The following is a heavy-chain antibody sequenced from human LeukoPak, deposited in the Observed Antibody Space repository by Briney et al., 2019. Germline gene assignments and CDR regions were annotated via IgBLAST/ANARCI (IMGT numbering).Heavy chain of an antibody. CDR1: NGYISAYY. CDR3: ARLWGSNHQVFDF. V-gene: IGHV4-59*01. CDR2: ISDSGST. J-gene: IGHJ4*02. D-gene: IGHD3-16*01. Sequence: SETLSLTCTVFNGYISAYYGSWIRLPPGKGVEWIGYISDSGSTNYNPSLRSRVTISVDTSKNQFSRKLSFVTAADTAAYYCARLWGSNHQVFDFWGQGTLVTVSS.